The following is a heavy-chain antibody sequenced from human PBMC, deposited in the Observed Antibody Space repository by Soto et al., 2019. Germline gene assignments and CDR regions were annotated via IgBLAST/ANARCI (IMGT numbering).Heavy chain of an antibody. Sequence: QVQLVESGGGVVQPGRSLSLSCAASGFTFSSYGMHWVRQAPGKGREWVAVIWYDGSNKYYEDSVKGRFTITRDNAKNTLYQQMNSLRAEDTAVYYGARESITIFELVTGNYCDYLGQGTLVTVSS. J-gene: IGHJ4*02. CDR2: IWYDGSNK. D-gene: IGHD3-3*01. CDR1: GFTFSSYG. CDR3: ARESITIFELVTGNYCDY. V-gene: IGHV3-33*01.